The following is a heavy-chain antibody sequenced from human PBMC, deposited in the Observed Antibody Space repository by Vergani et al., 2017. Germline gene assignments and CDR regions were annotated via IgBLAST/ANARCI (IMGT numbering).Heavy chain of an antibody. D-gene: IGHD2-15*01. CDR2: TYYRSKWYN. CDR1: GDSVSSNSAA. CDR3: ARVETAACSGGSCYPLDY. J-gene: IGHJ4*02. Sequence: QVQLQQSGPGLVKPSQTLLLTCAISGDSVSSNSAAWNWIRQSPSRGLEWLGRTYYRSKWYNDYAVSVKSRITINPDTSKNQFSLQLNSVTPEDTAVYYCARVETAACSGGSCYPLDYWGQGTLVTVSS. V-gene: IGHV6-1*01.